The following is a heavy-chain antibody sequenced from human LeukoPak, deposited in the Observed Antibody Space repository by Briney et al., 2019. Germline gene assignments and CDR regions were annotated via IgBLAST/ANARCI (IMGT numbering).Heavy chain of an antibody. J-gene: IGHJ6*03. CDR2: IIPIFGTA. CDR1: GGTFSSYA. Sequence: SVKVSCKASGGTFSSYAISWVRQAPGQGLEWMGGIIPIFGTANYAQKFQGRVTITADESTSTAYMELSSLRSEDTAVYYCASPQAYYYDSSGPPSPYYYMDVWGKGTTVTVSS. D-gene: IGHD3-22*01. V-gene: IGHV1-69*13. CDR3: ASPQAYYYDSSGPPSPYYYMDV.